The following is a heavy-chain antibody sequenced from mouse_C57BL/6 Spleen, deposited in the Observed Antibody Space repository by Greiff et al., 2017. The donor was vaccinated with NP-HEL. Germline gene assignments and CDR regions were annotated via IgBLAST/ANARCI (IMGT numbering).Heavy chain of an antibody. CDR3: ARKIYYYGSSAGYWYFDV. J-gene: IGHJ1*03. Sequence: QVQLQQSDAELVKPGASVKISCKVSGYTFTDHTIHWMKQRPEQGLEWIGYIYPRDGSTKYNEKFKGKATLTADKSSSTAYMQLNSLTSEDSAVYFCARKIYYYGSSAGYWYFDVWGTGTTVTVSS. V-gene: IGHV1-78*01. D-gene: IGHD1-1*01. CDR2: IYPRDGST. CDR1: GYTFTDHT.